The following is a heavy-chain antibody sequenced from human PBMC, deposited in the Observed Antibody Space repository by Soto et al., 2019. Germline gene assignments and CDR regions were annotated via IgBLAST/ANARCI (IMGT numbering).Heavy chain of an antibody. D-gene: IGHD1-26*01. J-gene: IGHJ4*02. CDR2: MNEDGSTT. CDR3: EWSYWPVVNF. CDR1: EFTFSSYW. V-gene: IGHV3-74*01. Sequence: GGSLRLSCVDSEFTFSSYWMHWVRQVPGKGLVWVSRMNEDGSTTDYADSVKGRFTISRDSAKNTVYLQMNSLTVEDTAVYYCEWSYWPVVNFWGQGIVVTVSS.